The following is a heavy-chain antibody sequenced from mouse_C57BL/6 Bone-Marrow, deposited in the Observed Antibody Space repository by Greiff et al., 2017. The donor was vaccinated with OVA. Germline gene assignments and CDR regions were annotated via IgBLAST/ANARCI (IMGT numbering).Heavy chain of an antibody. CDR1: GYTFTDYY. Sequence: VQLKESGPVLVKPGASVKMSCKASGYTFTDYYMNWVKQSHGKSLEWIGVINPYNGGTSYNQKFKGKATLTVDKSSSTAYMELNSLTSEDSAVYYCASPFYGNFAYWGQGTLVTVSA. J-gene: IGHJ3*01. V-gene: IGHV1-19*01. CDR2: INPYNGGT. CDR3: ASPFYGNFAY. D-gene: IGHD1-1*01.